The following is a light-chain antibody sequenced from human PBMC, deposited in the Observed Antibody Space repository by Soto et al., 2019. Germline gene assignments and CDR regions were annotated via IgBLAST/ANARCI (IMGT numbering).Light chain of an antibody. V-gene: IGKV1-9*01. CDR1: QGISSY. CDR3: QQLNAYRLT. Sequence: DIQLTQSPSFLSASVGDRVTITCRASQGISSYLACFQQKPGRAPNVLIYGASILHSGISTRFSGSGSRTDCTLTISNLQPEDSATHSGQQLNAYRLTCDQGTRLVIK. J-gene: IGKJ5*01. CDR2: GAS.